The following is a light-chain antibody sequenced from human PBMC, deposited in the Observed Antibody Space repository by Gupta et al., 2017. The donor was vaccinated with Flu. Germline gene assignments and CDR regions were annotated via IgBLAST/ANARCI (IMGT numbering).Light chain of an antibody. V-gene: IGLV3-1*01. CDR1: KLGDKY. CDR2: QDS. Sequence: SYGLTQPPSVSVSPGQTASITCSGDKLGDKYACWYQQKPGQSPVLVIYQDSKRPSGIPERFSGSNSGNTATLTISGTQAMDEADYYCQAWDSSRVVFGGGTKLTVL. CDR3: QAWDSSRVV. J-gene: IGLJ2*01.